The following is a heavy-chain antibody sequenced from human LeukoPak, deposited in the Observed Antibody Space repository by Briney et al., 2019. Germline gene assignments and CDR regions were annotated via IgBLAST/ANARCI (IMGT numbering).Heavy chain of an antibody. Sequence: ASVKVSCKASGGTFSSYAISWVRQAPGQGLEWMGRIIPILGIANYAQKFQGRVTITADKSTSTAYMELSSLRSEDTAVYYCARSGSYSAEYFQHWGQGTLVTVSS. D-gene: IGHD1-26*01. CDR2: IIPILGIA. CDR3: ARSGSYSAEYFQH. J-gene: IGHJ1*01. CDR1: GGTFSSYA. V-gene: IGHV1-69*04.